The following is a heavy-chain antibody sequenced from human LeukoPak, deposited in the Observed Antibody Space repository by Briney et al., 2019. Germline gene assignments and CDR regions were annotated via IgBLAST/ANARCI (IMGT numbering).Heavy chain of an antibody. V-gene: IGHV3-7*01. Sequence: PGGSLRLSCAASGFTFSSYWMSWVRQAPGKGLEWVANVKHDGSEKHYVDSVKGRLPISRDNAKNSVYLQFNSLRVEDTAVYYCARDAYRDRYFDYWGQGTLVTVSS. CDR1: GFTFSSYW. D-gene: IGHD4-11*01. J-gene: IGHJ4*02. CDR3: ARDAYRDRYFDY. CDR2: VKHDGSEK.